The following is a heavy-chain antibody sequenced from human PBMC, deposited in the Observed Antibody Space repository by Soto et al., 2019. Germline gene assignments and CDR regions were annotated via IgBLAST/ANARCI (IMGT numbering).Heavy chain of an antibody. V-gene: IGHV4-30-4*02. D-gene: IGHD4-17*01. CDR2: IYYRGNP. J-gene: IGHJ6*02. Sequence: SDTTPPPCSVLALPSGYGCYYWRLIRQPPGKGLEWIGNIYYRGNPYYNPSLKSRLIISIDTSKNQFSLKVGSVTAAYSAVYYCTSSTLDVMDFLVQGSTVTVSS. CDR3: TSSTLDVMDF. CDR1: ALPSGYGCYY.